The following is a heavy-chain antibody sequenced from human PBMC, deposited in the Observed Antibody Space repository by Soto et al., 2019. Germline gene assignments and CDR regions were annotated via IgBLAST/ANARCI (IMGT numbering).Heavy chain of an antibody. CDR2: ISAYNGNT. CDR1: GYTFTSYG. V-gene: IGHV1-18*04. CDR3: AGDPRGVGATDYYYGMDV. Sequence: QVQLVQSGAEVKKPGASVKVSCKASGYTFTSYGISWVRQAPGQGLEWMGWISAYNGNTNYAQKLQGRVTMTTDTAASTAYKELRSLRSDDTAVYYCAGDPRGVGATDYYYGMDVWGQGTTVTVSS. D-gene: IGHD1-26*01. J-gene: IGHJ6*02.